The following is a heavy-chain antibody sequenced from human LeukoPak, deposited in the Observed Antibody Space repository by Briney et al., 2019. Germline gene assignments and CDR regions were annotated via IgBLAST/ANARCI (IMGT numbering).Heavy chain of an antibody. Sequence: SETLSLTCTVSGSSISNSIYYWGWIRQPPGKGLEWIGSIYYSGSTYYNPSLKSRVTISVDTSKNQFSLKLSSVTAADTAVYYCARHYYDSSGYYPDYWGQGTLVTVSS. J-gene: IGHJ4*02. CDR2: IYYSGST. V-gene: IGHV4-39*01. D-gene: IGHD3-22*01. CDR1: GSSISNSIYY. CDR3: ARHYYDSSGYYPDY.